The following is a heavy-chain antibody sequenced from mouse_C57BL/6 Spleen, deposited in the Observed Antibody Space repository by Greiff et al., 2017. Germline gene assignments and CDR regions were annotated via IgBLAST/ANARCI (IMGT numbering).Heavy chain of an antibody. CDR3: ARESAYYSNYVDFDV. CDR1: GYTFTSYW. V-gene: IGHV1-53*01. CDR2: INPSNGGT. Sequence: QVQLQQPGTELVKPGASVKLSCKASGYTFTSYWMHWVKQRPGQGLEWIGNINPSNGGTNYNEKFKSKATLTVDKSSSTAYMQLSSLTSEDSAVYYCARESAYYSNYVDFDVWGRGTTVTVSS. J-gene: IGHJ1*03. D-gene: IGHD2-5*01.